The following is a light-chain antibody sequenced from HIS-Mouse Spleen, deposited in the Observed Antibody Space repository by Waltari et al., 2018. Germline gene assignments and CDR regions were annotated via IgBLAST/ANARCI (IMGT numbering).Light chain of an antibody. CDR1: SSNIGSTY. Sequence: QSVLTQPPSASGTPGQRVNISCSGSSSNIGSTYVYWYQQLPGTAPKLLIYRNNQRPSGVPDRFSGSKSGTSASLAISGLRSEDEADYYCAAWDDSLSGPWVFGGGTKLTVL. V-gene: IGLV1-47*01. CDR3: AAWDDSLSGPWV. CDR2: RNN. J-gene: IGLJ3*02.